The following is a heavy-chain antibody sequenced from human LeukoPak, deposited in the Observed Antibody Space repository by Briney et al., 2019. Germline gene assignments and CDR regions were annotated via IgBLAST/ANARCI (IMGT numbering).Heavy chain of an antibody. J-gene: IGHJ4*02. CDR1: GYTFSNYY. Sequence: ASVKVSCKTSGYTFSNYYIHWVRQAPGQGLEWMGIIDPSGGDSSYAQKFLGRVTMTRDTSISTAYMELSRLRSDDTAVYYCERVRPGSTFDYWGQGTLVTVSS. CDR3: ERVRPGSTFDY. V-gene: IGHV1-46*01. CDR2: IDPSGGDS.